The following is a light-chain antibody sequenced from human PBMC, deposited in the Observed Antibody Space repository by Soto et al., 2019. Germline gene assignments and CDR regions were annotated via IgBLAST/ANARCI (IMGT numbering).Light chain of an antibody. CDR3: QQAKTYPRT. CDR1: QVISGY. CDR2: VAF. Sequence: DIQMTQSPSSVSASVGDRVTITCRTSQVISGYLLWFQQKPGKAPKLLISVAFALQSGVPSRFSGGGSGTVFTLTSSSLQLGDFATYYCQQAKTYPRTFGPGTRVDI. J-gene: IGKJ3*01. V-gene: IGKV1-12*01.